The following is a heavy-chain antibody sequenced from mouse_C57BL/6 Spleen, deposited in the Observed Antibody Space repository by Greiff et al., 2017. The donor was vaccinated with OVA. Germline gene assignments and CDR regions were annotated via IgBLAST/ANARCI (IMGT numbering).Heavy chain of an antibody. D-gene: IGHD1-1*01. Sequence: EVQLQESGEGLVKPGGSLKLSCAASGFTFSSYAMSWVRQTPEKRLEWVAYISSGGDYIYYADTVKGRFTISRDNARNTLYLQMSSLKSEDTAMYYCTRDLGNYYGSSYGYFDVWGTGTTVTVSS. J-gene: IGHJ1*03. CDR1: GFTFSSYA. V-gene: IGHV5-9-1*02. CDR2: ISSGGDYI. CDR3: TRDLGNYYGSSYGYFDV.